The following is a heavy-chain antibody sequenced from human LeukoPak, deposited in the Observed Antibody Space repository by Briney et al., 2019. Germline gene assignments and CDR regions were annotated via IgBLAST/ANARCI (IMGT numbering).Heavy chain of an antibody. CDR1: GFTFSTYS. D-gene: IGHD3-10*01. J-gene: IGHJ4*02. Sequence: GGSLRLSCAASGFTFSTYSMNWVRQAPGKGLEWVSAISGSGGSTYYADSVKGRFTISRDNSKNTLYLQMNSLRAEDTAVYYCAKTPSGSYYRREFDYWGQGTLVTVSS. V-gene: IGHV3-23*01. CDR2: ISGSGGST. CDR3: AKTPSGSYYRREFDY.